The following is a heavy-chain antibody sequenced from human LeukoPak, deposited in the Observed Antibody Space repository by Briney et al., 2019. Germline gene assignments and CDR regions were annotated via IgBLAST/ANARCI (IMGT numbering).Heavy chain of an antibody. CDR3: ASRIAARPYDAFDI. CDR1: GGTFSSYA. CDR2: IIPIFGTA. V-gene: IGHV1-69*05. Sequence: GSSVKVSCKASGGTFSSYAISWVRQAPGQGLEWMGGIIPIFGTANYAQKFQGRVTITTDESTSTAYMELSSLRSEDTAVYYCASRIAARPYDAFDIWGQGTMVTVSS. J-gene: IGHJ3*02. D-gene: IGHD6-6*01.